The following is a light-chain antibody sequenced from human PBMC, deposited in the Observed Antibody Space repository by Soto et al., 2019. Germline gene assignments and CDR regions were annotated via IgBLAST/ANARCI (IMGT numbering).Light chain of an antibody. Sequence: DIQMTQSPSSLSASVGDRVTITCRASQSISSYLNWYQQKPGKAPKLLIYAASSFQSGVPSRFSGSRSGTDFTLTISSLQPEDFATYYCQQSYSTPPFTFGPGTKVDIK. J-gene: IGKJ3*01. CDR3: QQSYSTPPFT. V-gene: IGKV1-39*01. CDR1: QSISSY. CDR2: AAS.